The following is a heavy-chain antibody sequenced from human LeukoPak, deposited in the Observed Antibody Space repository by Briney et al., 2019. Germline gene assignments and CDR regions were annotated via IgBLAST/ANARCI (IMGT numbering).Heavy chain of an antibody. Sequence: GGSLRLSCAASGFTFSNSWMSWVRQAPGQGLEWVASIKEDGSEKHYVDPVKGRFTISRDNAKNSLYLQMNSLRAEDTAVYYCAKSVYWGQGTLVIVSS. V-gene: IGHV3-7*01. CDR2: IKEDGSEK. CDR3: AKSVY. CDR1: GFTFSNSW. J-gene: IGHJ4*02.